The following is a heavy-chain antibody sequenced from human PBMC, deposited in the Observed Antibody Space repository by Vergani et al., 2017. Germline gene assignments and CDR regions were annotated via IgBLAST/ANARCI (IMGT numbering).Heavy chain of an antibody. D-gene: IGHD2-21*02. V-gene: IGHV4-61*02. Sequence: QVQLQESGPGLVKPSQTLSLTCPVSGGSFSTGGQSWTWLRQSAGKGLEWIGRIHTSGSTNYNPSLKSRVTMSEDTSKNQFSLNLTSVTAAATAVYFCAKGGCLGDNFYPPLLDFWGQGSLVTVSS. CDR3: AKGGCLGDNFYPPLLDF. CDR1: GGSFSTGGQS. J-gene: IGHJ4*02. CDR2: IHTSGST.